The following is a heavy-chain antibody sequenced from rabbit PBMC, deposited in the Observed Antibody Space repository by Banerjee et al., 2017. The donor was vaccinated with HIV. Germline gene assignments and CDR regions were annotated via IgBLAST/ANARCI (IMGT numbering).Heavy chain of an antibody. CDR3: ARGGAAGTGYHC. J-gene: IGHJ2*01. D-gene: IGHD7-1*01. V-gene: IGHV1S45*01. CDR1: GFTISSSYW. CDR2: IHINSGST. Sequence: QEQLEESGGDLVKPEGSLTLTCTASGFTISSSYWICWVHQAPGKGLEWIGCIHINSGSTSYASEAKGRFANSKTSSTTVTLQMPSLTATDTATYFCARGGAAGTGYHCGGPGTLVTVS.